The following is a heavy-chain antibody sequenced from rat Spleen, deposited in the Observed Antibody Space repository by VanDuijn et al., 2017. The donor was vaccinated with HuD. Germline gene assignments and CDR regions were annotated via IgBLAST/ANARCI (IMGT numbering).Heavy chain of an antibody. Sequence: QVQLKESGPGLVQPSQTLSLTCTVSGFSLTSYTVSWVRQPPGKGLEWIAAISSGGSTYYNSALKSRLSISRDTSKSQVFLKMNSLQTEDTAMYFCARGSFWGPGTMVTVSS. CDR3: ARGSF. CDR2: ISSGGST. V-gene: IGHV2-6*01. J-gene: IGHJ1*01. CDR1: GFSLTSYT.